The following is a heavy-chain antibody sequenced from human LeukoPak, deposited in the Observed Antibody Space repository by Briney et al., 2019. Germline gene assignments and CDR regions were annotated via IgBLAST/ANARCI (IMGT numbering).Heavy chain of an antibody. J-gene: IGHJ6*03. CDR2: IRYDAINK. D-gene: IGHD1-26*01. V-gene: IGHV3-30*02. CDR1: GFTFSSYA. Sequence: GGSLRLSCAASGFTFSSYAMSWVRQAPGKGLEWVAFIRYDAINKYYADSVKGRFTISRDNSKNTVYLQMNSLRTEDTAVYYCAKTVGASTFYYYMDVWGKGTTVTVTS. CDR3: AKTVGASTFYYYMDV.